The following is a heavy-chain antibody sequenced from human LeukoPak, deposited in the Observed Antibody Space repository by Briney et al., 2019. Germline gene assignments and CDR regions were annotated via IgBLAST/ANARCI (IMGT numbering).Heavy chain of an antibody. CDR3: TRRCKDAYTLYCFDY. Sequence: PSETLSLTCTVSGGSINSYYWSWIRQPPGKGLEWIGHMYYSGGTNYNPSLKSRVTISVDTSKNQFSLKLSSVTAADTAVYYCTRRCKDAYTLYCFDYWGHGTLVTVSS. D-gene: IGHD5-24*01. V-gene: IGHV4-59*01. J-gene: IGHJ4*01. CDR1: GGSINSYY. CDR2: MYYSGGT.